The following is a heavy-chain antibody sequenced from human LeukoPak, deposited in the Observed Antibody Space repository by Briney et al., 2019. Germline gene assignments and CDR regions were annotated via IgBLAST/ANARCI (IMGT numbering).Heavy chain of an antibody. Sequence: GGSLRLSCAASGFTFSSYAMSWFRQAPGKGLEWVSTISASSDSTYHADSVKGRFSVSRDNSRDTLYLQMNSLRADDTATYYCAKDLGIGGSGFWGQGTLVTVSS. J-gene: IGHJ4*02. CDR1: GFTFSSYA. V-gene: IGHV3-23*01. CDR3: AKDLGIGGSGF. CDR2: ISASSDST. D-gene: IGHD3-10*01.